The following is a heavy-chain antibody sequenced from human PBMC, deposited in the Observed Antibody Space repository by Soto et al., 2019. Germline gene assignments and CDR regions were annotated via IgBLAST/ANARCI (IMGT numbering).Heavy chain of an antibody. D-gene: IGHD6-13*01. CDR1: GFTFSSYA. CDR2: ISYDGSNK. Sequence: GGSLRLSCAASGFTFSSYAMHWVRQAPGKGLEWVAVISYDGSNKYYADSVKGRFTISRDNSKNTLYLQMNSLRAEDTAVYYCARDGRGYSSSWYYDYYYGMDVWGQGTTVTVSS. V-gene: IGHV3-30-3*01. J-gene: IGHJ6*02. CDR3: ARDGRGYSSSWYYDYYYGMDV.